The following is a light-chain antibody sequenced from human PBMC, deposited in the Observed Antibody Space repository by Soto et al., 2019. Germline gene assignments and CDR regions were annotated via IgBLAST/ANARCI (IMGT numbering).Light chain of an antibody. J-gene: IGKJ2*01. CDR1: QSINIY. V-gene: IGKV1-39*01. CDR2: GAS. CDR3: QQSYRSPHT. Sequence: IQMTQSTSSLSASVGDSVTVTCRASQSINIYLNWYQQKPGKAPTLLIYGASSLQSGVPSRFTGGGSRTDFTLTISSLQPEDFATYYCQQSYRSPHTFGQGTKLEIK.